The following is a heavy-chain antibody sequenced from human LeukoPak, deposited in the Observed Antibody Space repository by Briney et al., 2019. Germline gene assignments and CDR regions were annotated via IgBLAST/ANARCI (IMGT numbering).Heavy chain of an antibody. D-gene: IGHD2-15*01. J-gene: IGHJ4*02. V-gene: IGHV1-8*03. CDR3: ARVDGSPDY. Sequence: ASVKVSCKASGGTFSNYAISWVRQATGQGLEWMGWINLNSGNTGYAQKFQGRATITRDTSIRTAYMEVSSLRSEDTAVYYCARVDGSPDYWGQGTLLTVSS. CDR1: GGTFSNYA. CDR2: INLNSGNT.